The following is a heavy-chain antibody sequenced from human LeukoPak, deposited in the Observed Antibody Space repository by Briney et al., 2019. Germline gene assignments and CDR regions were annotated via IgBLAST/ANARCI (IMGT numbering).Heavy chain of an antibody. CDR3: ANSHDFDY. Sequence: GGSLRLSCTASGFTFGDYAVSWFRQAPGKGLEWVSAISGSGGSTYYADSVKGRFTISRDNSKNTLYLQMNSLRAEDTAVYYCANSHDFDYWGQGTLVTVSS. V-gene: IGHV3-23*01. CDR2: ISGSGGST. D-gene: IGHD3-3*01. J-gene: IGHJ4*02. CDR1: GFTFGDYA.